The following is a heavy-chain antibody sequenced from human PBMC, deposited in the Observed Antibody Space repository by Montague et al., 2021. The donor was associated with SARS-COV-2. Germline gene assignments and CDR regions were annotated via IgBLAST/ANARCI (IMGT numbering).Heavy chain of an antibody. CDR2: IYYRGAS. Sequence: SETLSLTCIVSGGSINSSTYYWAWIRQPPGKGLEWIATIYYRGASWSDPSLRSRVTISADTSRNQFNPKLTSVTAADMGLYYCARRVTRGAFDVWGQGTMVTVSS. V-gene: IGHV4-39*01. CDR1: GGSINSSTYY. D-gene: IGHD1-1*01. J-gene: IGHJ3*01. CDR3: ARRVTRGAFDV.